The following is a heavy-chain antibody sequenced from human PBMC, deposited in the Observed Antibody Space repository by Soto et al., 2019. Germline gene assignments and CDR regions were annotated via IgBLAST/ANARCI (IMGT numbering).Heavy chain of an antibody. CDR3: GRGPKRGYYYYYGMDV. V-gene: IGHV4-34*01. J-gene: IGHJ6*02. Sequence: PSETLSLTCAVYGGSFSGYYWSWIRQPPGKGLEWIGEINHSGSTNYNPSLKSRVTISVDTSKNQFSLKLSSVTAADTAVYYCGRGPKRGYYYYYGMDVWGQGTTVTVSS. CDR1: GGSFSGYY. CDR2: INHSGST.